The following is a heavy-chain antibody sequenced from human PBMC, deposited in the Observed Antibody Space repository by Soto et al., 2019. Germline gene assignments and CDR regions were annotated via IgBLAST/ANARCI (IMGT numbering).Heavy chain of an antibody. V-gene: IGHV4-59*08. CDR2: IYYSGST. CDR1: GGSISSYY. CDR3: ARRYGGTLGY. D-gene: IGHD4-17*01. J-gene: IGHJ4*02. Sequence: QVQLQESGPGLVKPSETLSLTCTVSGGSISSYYWSWIRQPPGKGLEWIGYIYYSGSTNYNPSLXSXVXIXXDTSKNQFSLKLSSVTAADTAVYYCARRYGGTLGYWGQGTLVTVSS.